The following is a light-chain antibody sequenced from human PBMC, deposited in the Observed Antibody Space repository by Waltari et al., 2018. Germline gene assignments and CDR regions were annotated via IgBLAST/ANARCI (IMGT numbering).Light chain of an antibody. CDR2: AAS. Sequence: DIQMTHSPSSLSASIGDRATITCRASQSISRYLNWYQQKPGKAPTLLIYAASGLQSGVPSRFSGSGSGTDFTLTISRLQPEDFATYFCQQSFSTVWTFGQGTKVEIK. CDR3: QQSFSTVWT. V-gene: IGKV1-39*01. J-gene: IGKJ1*01. CDR1: QSISRY.